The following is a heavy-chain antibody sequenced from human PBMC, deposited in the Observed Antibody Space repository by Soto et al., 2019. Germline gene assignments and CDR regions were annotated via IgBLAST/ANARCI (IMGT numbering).Heavy chain of an antibody. CDR2: ISSSSSYI. D-gene: IGHD3-9*01. CDR1: GFTFSSYS. CDR3: ARAKRAYYDILTGYPYYFDY. Sequence: GGSLRLSCAASGFTFSSYSMNWVRQAPGKGLEWVSSISSSSSYIYYADSVKGRFTISRDNAKNSLYLQMNSLRAEDTAVYYCARAKRAYYDILTGYPYYFDYWGQGTLVTVSS. V-gene: IGHV3-21*01. J-gene: IGHJ4*02.